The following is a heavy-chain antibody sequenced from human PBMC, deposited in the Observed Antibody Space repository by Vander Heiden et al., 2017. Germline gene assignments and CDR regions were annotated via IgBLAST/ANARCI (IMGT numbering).Heavy chain of an antibody. V-gene: IGHV3-23*01. D-gene: IGHD3-16*01. CDR1: GFTFSSYA. CDR3: AKGRESRGAYRPFDF. CDR2: ISNSGSST. Sequence: EVLLLESGGGLVQPGESLRLSCAASGFTFSSYAMSWVRQAPGKGLEWVSAISNSGSSTNFADSVKGRFTISRDNSKYTLYLQMNSLRAEDTAVYFCAKGRESRGAYRPFDFWGQGILVTVSS. J-gene: IGHJ4*02.